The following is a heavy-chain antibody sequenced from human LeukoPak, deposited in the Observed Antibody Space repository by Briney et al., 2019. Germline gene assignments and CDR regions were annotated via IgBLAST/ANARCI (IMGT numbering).Heavy chain of an antibody. CDR1: GFTFSSYA. V-gene: IGHV3-23*01. CDR3: ARGIAARYYY. J-gene: IGHJ4*02. D-gene: IGHD6-6*01. CDR2: ISGSGGST. Sequence: PGGSLRLSCAASGFTFSSYAMSWVRQAPGKGLEWVSAISGSGGSTYYADSVKGRFTISRDDSKNTLYLQINSLRAEDTAVYYCARGIAARYYYWGQGTLVTVSS.